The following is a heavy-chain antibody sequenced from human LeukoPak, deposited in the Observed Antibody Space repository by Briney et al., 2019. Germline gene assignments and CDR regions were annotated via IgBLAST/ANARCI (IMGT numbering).Heavy chain of an antibody. Sequence: PGGSLRLSCAASGFTFSSYSMHWVRPAPGKGLAWVAVIRSDGINKYNADCVKGRFTISRDNYKITLYLQMNSLRAEDTAVYYCAKLGKTENHYGSGRFSYYYYMDVWGKGTTVTISS. D-gene: IGHD3-10*01. V-gene: IGHV3-30*02. CDR2: IRSDGINK. CDR3: AKLGKTENHYGSGRFSYYYYMDV. J-gene: IGHJ6*03. CDR1: GFTFSSYS.